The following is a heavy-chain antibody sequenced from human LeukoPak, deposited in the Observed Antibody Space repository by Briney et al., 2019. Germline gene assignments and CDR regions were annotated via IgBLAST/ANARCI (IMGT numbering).Heavy chain of an antibody. CDR3: ARELAGFYSSSSLLLDY. D-gene: IGHD6-6*01. Sequence: RASVKVSCKASGYTFTSYDINWVRQATGQGLEWMGWMNPNSGNTGYAQKFQGRVTMTRNTSISTAYMELSSLRSEDTAVYYCARELAGFYSSSSLLLDYWGQGTLVTVSS. CDR2: MNPNSGNT. CDR1: GYTFTSYD. V-gene: IGHV1-8*01. J-gene: IGHJ4*02.